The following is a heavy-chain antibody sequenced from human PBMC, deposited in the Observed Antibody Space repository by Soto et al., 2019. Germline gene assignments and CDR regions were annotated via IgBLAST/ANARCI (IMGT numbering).Heavy chain of an antibody. Sequence: EVQLVESGGGLVKPGGSLRLSCAASGFTFSSYSMNWVRQAPGKGLEWVLSISSSSSYIYYADSVKGRFTISRDNAKNSLYLQMNSLRAEDTAVYYCARDPHYYDSSGYFYYWGQGTLVTVSS. CDR2: ISSSSSYI. CDR3: ARDPHYYDSSGYFYY. CDR1: GFTFSSYS. D-gene: IGHD3-22*01. J-gene: IGHJ4*02. V-gene: IGHV3-21*01.